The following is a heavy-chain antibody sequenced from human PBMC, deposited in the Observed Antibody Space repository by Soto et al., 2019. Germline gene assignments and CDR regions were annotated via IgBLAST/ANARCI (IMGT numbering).Heavy chain of an antibody. CDR2: IYSGGST. CDR3: ATGGEYYDFWSGYSPSNYMDV. D-gene: IGHD3-3*01. J-gene: IGHJ6*03. V-gene: IGHV3-66*01. Sequence: HPGGSLRLSCAASGFTVSSNYMSWVRQAPGKGLEWVSVIYSGGSTYYADSVKGRFTISRDNSKNTLYLQMNSLRAEDTAVYYCATGGEYYDFWSGYSPSNYMDVWGKGTTVTVSS. CDR1: GFTVSSNY.